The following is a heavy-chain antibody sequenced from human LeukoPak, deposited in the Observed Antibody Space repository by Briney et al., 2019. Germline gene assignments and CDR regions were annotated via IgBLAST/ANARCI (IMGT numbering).Heavy chain of an antibody. CDR3: ARPVVPAAPYAFDI. V-gene: IGHV4-30-2*01. CDR2: IDQSGST. CDR1: GDSISRGNYY. Sequence: SETLSLTCNVSGDSISRGNYYWSWIRQPPGKGLEWIGYIDQSGSTYYNPSLKSRVTMSIDTSKNQFSLKLSSVTAADTAVYYCARPVVPAAPYAFDIWGQGTMVTVSS. J-gene: IGHJ3*02. D-gene: IGHD2-2*01.